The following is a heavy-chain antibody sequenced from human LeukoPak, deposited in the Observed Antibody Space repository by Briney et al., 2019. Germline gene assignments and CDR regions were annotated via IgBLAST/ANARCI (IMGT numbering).Heavy chain of an antibody. Sequence: GGSLRLSCAASGFTFDAYEINWVRQAPGKGLEWVTYISGSGRTIYYADSVKGRFTISWDNAKNSVYLQMNRLRAEDTAVYYCARGVYGRFDSWGQGTLVTVSS. J-gene: IGHJ5*01. D-gene: IGHD2/OR15-2a*01. V-gene: IGHV3-48*03. CDR1: GFTFDAYE. CDR3: ARGVYGRFDS. CDR2: ISGSGRTI.